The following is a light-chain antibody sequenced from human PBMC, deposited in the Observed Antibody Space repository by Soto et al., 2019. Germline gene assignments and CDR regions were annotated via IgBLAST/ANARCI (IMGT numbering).Light chain of an antibody. CDR3: QQYENYYT. CDR1: QTINNR. V-gene: IGKV1-5*03. CDR2: QAS. J-gene: IGKJ1*01. Sequence: DIQMTQSPSTLSASVGDRVTITCRASQTINNRLAWYQLKPGKAPKLLIYQASTLETGARSRFSGGGSGTEFTLTISRLQPDYFATYSCQQYENYYTFGQGTKVDI.